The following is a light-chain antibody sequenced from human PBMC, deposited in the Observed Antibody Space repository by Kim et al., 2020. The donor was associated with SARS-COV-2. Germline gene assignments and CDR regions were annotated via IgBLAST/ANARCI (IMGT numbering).Light chain of an antibody. J-gene: IGLJ1*01. V-gene: IGLV2-18*02. CDR2: GIC. CDR3: SSYTGTYSFYV. Sequence: PLCQPLPAPAPTPLLSGICPPPSGVPVRFSGSKSGTTASLRISALQPEDEADYYCSSYTGTYSFYVFGSGTKVTVL.